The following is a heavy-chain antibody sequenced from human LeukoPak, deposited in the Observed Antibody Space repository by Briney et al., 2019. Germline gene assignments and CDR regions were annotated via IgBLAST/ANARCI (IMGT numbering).Heavy chain of an antibody. CDR1: GFTFSSYS. CDR3: ARESNWGGDAFDI. Sequence: YPGGSLRLSCAASGFTFSSYSMNWVRQAPGKGLEWVSSISSSSSYIYYADSVKGRFTISRDNAKNSLYLQMNSLRAEDTAVYYCARESNWGGDAFDIWGQGIMVTVSS. D-gene: IGHD7-27*01. J-gene: IGHJ3*02. CDR2: ISSSSSYI. V-gene: IGHV3-21*01.